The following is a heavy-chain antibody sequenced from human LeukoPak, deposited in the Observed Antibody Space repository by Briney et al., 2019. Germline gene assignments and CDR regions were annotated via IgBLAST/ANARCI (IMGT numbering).Heavy chain of an antibody. D-gene: IGHD3-22*01. CDR2: ISSSSSTI. J-gene: IGHJ6*03. CDR1: GFTFSSYS. CDR3: ARDAFHYDSSGYYENYYMDV. V-gene: IGHV3-48*01. Sequence: GGSLRLSCAASGFTFSSYSMNWVRQAPGKGLEWVSYISSSSSTIYYAASVKGRFTISRDNAKNPLYLQMNSLRAEDTAVYYCARDAFHYDSSGYYENYYMDVWGKGTTVTVSS.